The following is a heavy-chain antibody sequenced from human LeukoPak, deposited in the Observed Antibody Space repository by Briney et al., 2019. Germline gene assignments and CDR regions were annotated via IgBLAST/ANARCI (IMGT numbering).Heavy chain of an antibody. CDR1: GGSISSYY. CDR3: ARHRALAVAGTWFDP. V-gene: IGHV4-59*08. D-gene: IGHD6-19*01. J-gene: IGHJ5*02. CDR2: IYYSGST. Sequence: NPSETLSLTCTVSGGSISSYYWSWIRQPPGKGLGWIGYIYYSGSTNYNPSLKSRVTISVDTSKNQFSLKLSSVTAADTAVYYCARHRALAVAGTWFDPWGQGTLVTVSS.